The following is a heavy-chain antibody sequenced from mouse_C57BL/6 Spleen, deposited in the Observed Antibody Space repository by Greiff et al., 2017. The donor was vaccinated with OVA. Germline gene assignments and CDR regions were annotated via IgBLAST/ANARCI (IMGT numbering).Heavy chain of an antibody. D-gene: IGHD1-1*01. CDR2: IHPNSGST. J-gene: IGHJ4*01. CDR1: GYTFTSYW. CDR3: ARLEITTVVATLDYAMDY. V-gene: IGHV1-64*01. Sequence: QVQLQQPGAELVKPGASVKLSCKASGYTFTSYWMHWVKQRPGQGLEWIGMIHPNSGSTNYNEKFKSKATLTVDKSSSTAYMQLSSLTSEDAAVYYCARLEITTVVATLDYAMDYWGQGTSVTVSS.